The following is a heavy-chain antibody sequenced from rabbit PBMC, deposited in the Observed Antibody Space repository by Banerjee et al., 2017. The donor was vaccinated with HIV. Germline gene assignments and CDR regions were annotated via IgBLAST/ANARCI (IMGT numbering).Heavy chain of an antibody. D-gene: IGHD1-1*01. CDR3: AREDGVGSGYPTRLDL. CDR1: GFSFSSGYY. Sequence: QSLEESGGDLVKPGASLTLTCTAYGFSFSSGYYMYWVRQAPGKGLEWIACIDTGSGSAWYASWVNGRFTISKTSSTTVTLQMTSLTAADTATYFCAREDGVGSGYPTRLDLWGPGTLVTVS. J-gene: IGHJ3*01. V-gene: IGHV1S40*01. CDR2: IDTGSGSA.